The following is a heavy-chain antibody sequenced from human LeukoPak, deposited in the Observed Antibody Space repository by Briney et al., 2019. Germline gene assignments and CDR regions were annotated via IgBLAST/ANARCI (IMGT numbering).Heavy chain of an antibody. CDR3: ATDRGNDILTGYYYYYGMDV. CDR2: FDPEDGET. D-gene: IGHD3-9*01. Sequence: ASVKVSCKVSGYTLTELSMHWVRQAPGEGLEWMGGFDPEDGETIYAQKFQGRVTMTEDTSTDTAYMELSSLRSEDTAVYYCATDRGNDILTGYYYYYGMDVWGQGTTVTVSS. J-gene: IGHJ6*02. V-gene: IGHV1-24*01. CDR1: GYTLTELS.